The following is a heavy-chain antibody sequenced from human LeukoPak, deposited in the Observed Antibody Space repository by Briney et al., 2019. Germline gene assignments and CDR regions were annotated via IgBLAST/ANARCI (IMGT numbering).Heavy chain of an antibody. D-gene: IGHD1-26*01. Sequence: GGSLRLSCAASGFTFSNYWMSWVRQAPGEGQEWVAHIKQDGSEEFYVDSVKGRFSVSRDNAKNALDLQMNSLRVEDTAVYYCVRDSVGFRDGSDHWGQGTLVTVSS. V-gene: IGHV3-7*01. CDR3: VRDSVGFRDGSDH. CDR2: IKQDGSEE. CDR1: GFTFSNYW. J-gene: IGHJ3*01.